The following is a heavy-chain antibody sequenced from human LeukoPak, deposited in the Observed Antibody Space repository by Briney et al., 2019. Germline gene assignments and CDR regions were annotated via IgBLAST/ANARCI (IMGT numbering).Heavy chain of an antibody. Sequence: GGSLRLSCAASGFTFSGSAMHWVRQASGKGLEGVGRIRSKANSYATAYAASVKGRFTISRDDSKNTAYLQMNSLKTEDTAVYSCTSCGADCYSGFDYWGQGTLVTVSS. D-gene: IGHD2-21*02. J-gene: IGHJ4*02. CDR1: GFTFSGSA. CDR2: IRSKANSYAT. V-gene: IGHV3-73*01. CDR3: TSCGADCYSGFDY.